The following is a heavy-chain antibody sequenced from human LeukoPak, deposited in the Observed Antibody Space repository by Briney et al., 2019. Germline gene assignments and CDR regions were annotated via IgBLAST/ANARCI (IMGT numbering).Heavy chain of an antibody. D-gene: IGHD4/OR15-4a*01. Sequence: PSETLSLTCTVSGGSISSYYWSWIRQPPGKGLEWIGYIYHSGSTYYNPSLKSRVTISVDRSKNQFSLKLSSVTAADTAVYYCARVTIGHGGDYWGQGTLVTVSS. J-gene: IGHJ4*02. CDR3: ARVTIGHGGDY. V-gene: IGHV4-59*01. CDR1: GGSISSYY. CDR2: IYHSGST.